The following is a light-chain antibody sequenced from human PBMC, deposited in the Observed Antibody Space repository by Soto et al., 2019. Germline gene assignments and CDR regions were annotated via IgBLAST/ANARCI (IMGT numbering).Light chain of an antibody. J-gene: IGKJ1*01. Sequence: EIVLTQSPATLSLSPGERATLSCRASQSVSSYLAWYQQKPGQAPRLLIYDASSRATGIPARFSGSGSGTDFTLNISSLEPEDFAVYYCQQRSIWPRTFGQGTKVEIK. V-gene: IGKV3-11*01. CDR3: QQRSIWPRT. CDR2: DAS. CDR1: QSVSSY.